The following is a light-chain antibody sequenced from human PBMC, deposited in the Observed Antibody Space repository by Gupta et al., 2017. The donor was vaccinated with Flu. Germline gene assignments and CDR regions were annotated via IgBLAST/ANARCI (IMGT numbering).Light chain of an antibody. V-gene: IGKV1-9*01. CDR1: QGPLTY. CDR2: SSS. CDR3: QQFNFYPRT. J-gene: IGKJ1*01. Sequence: PSFLSASVGDRVTITCRASQGPLTYLAWYQQKPGTVPAVLIHSSSTLRSGVPSRFSGTGSGTEFTLTINSLQPEDFATYYCQQFNFYPRTFGQWTRVALK.